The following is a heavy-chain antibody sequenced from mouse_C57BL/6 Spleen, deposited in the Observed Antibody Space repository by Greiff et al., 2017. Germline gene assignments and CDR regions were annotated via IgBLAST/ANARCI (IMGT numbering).Heavy chain of an antibody. J-gene: IGHJ3*01. CDR2: IYPSDSET. CDR3: ARKLGAY. CDR1: GYTFTSYW. V-gene: IGHV1-61*01. Sequence: QVQLQQPGAELVRPGSSVKLSCKASGYTFTSYWMDWVKQRPGQGLEWIGNIYPSDSETHYNQKFKDKATLTVDKSSSTAYMQLSSLTAEASAVYYCARKLGAYWGKGTLVTVAA.